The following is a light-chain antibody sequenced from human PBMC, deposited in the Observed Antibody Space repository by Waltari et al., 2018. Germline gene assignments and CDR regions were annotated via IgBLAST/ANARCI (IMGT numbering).Light chain of an antibody. J-gene: IGKJ1*01. CDR3: QNHERLPAT. CDR1: QSIGRY. Sequence: EIVLTQSPGTLSLSPGERATLSCRASQSIGRYLAWYQQKPDQAPRLLIYGASNMATGIPDRFSGSGSGTDFSLTISRLEPEDFAVYYCQNHERLPATFGQGTKVEIK. V-gene: IGKV3-20*01. CDR2: GAS.